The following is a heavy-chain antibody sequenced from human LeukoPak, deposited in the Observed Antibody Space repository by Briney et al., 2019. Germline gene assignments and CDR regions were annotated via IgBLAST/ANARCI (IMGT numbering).Heavy chain of an antibody. CDR3: VKERDRGTDVADDFDF. CDR1: GFTFRDYS. Sequence: GASLRLSRVASGFTFRDYSMAWVRQLPGGGLEWVSAIARDDFTVYPDPLKGRFTISRDNSRNTLYLQMNTLRAEDTAVYYCVKERDRGTDVADDFDFWGQGTLVTVSS. J-gene: IGHJ4*02. D-gene: IGHD6-19*01. CDR2: IARDDFT. V-gene: IGHV3-23*01.